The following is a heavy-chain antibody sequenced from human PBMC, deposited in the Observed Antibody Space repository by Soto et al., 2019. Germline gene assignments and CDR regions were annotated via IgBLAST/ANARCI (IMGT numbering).Heavy chain of an antibody. Sequence: RRLSCVASAFTFNNFPMHWVRQAPGKGLQWLASITTTSTYKYYADSVKGRFSISRDNAKNSLYLELTNLRSEDTAVHYCAREKCSSTSCNHGMDVWGRGTTVTVSS. V-gene: IGHV3-21*01. CDR3: AREKCSSTSCNHGMDV. J-gene: IGHJ6*02. CDR1: AFTFNNFP. D-gene: IGHD2-2*01. CDR2: ITTTSTYK.